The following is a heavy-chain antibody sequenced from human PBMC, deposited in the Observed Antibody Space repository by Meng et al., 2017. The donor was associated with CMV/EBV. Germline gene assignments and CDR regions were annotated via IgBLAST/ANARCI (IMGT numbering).Heavy chain of an antibody. CDR1: GFTFSSYE. Sequence: GGSLRLSCAASGFTFSSYEMNWVRQAPGKGLEWVSVIYSGGSTYHADSVKGRITISRDNSKNTVYLQMNSLRAEDTAVYYCARAARGFYAMDVWGQGTTVTVSS. V-gene: IGHV3-53*01. D-gene: IGHD1-26*01. CDR3: ARAARGFYAMDV. J-gene: IGHJ6*02. CDR2: IYSGGST.